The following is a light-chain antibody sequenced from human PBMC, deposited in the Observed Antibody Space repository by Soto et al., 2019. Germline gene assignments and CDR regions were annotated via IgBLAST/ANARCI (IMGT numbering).Light chain of an antibody. J-gene: IGKJ4*01. CDR1: QSVSSSY. Sequence: EIVLTQSPGTLSLSPGERATLSCRASQSVSSSYLSWYQQKPGQAPRLLIYGASSRVAAIPDRFSGSGSGTDFTLTISRLEPEDFAVYYCQQYGNSPPLTFGGGTKAEIK. CDR3: QQYGNSPPLT. V-gene: IGKV3-20*01. CDR2: GAS.